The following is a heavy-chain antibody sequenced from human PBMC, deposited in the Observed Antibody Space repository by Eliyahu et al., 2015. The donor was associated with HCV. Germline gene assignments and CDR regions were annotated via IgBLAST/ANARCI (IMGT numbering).Heavy chain of an antibody. CDR2: IWYDGSEK. Sequence: QVQLVQSGGGVVQPGRSLRLXCXAXGFXFSXHEMHWVRXAPGKGLEWVAVIWYDGSEKYYVDSVKGRFTISRDNSENTLYLEMRSLRVEDTATYYCARGRVFSYGYGHYFDDWGQGTLVTVSS. D-gene: IGHD5-18*01. CDR3: ARGRVFSYGYGHYFDD. CDR1: GFXFSXHE. V-gene: IGHV3-33*08. J-gene: IGHJ4*02.